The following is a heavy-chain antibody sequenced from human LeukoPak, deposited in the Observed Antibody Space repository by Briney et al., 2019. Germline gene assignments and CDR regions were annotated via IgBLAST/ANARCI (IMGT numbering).Heavy chain of an antibody. D-gene: IGHD1-26*01. Sequence: PGGSLRLSCAASGFTFSSYAMSWVRQAPGKGLEWVSSISSSSSYIYYADSVKGRFTISRDNAKNSLYLQMNSLRAEDTAVYYCARGAWEVDYWGQGTLVTVSS. CDR2: ISSSSSYI. CDR3: ARGAWEVDY. V-gene: IGHV3-21*01. CDR1: GFTFSSYA. J-gene: IGHJ4*02.